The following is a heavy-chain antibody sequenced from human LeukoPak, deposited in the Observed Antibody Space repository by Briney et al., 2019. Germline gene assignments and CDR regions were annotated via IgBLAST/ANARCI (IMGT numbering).Heavy chain of an antibody. D-gene: IGHD2-2*01. Sequence: ASVKVSCKASGYTFTSYGISWVRQAPGQGLEWMGWISAYNGNTNYAQKLQGRVTMTTDTSTSTAYTELRSLRSDDTAVYYCARVVPAARSSGPPDYWGQGTLVTVSS. CDR2: ISAYNGNT. J-gene: IGHJ4*02. CDR1: GYTFTSYG. CDR3: ARVVPAARSSGPPDY. V-gene: IGHV1-18*04.